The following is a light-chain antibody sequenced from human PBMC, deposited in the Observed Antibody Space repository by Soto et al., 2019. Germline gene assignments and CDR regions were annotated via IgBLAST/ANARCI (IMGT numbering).Light chain of an antibody. CDR1: QSISSW. CDR2: KAS. V-gene: IGKV1-5*03. Sequence: DIQMTQSPSTLSASVGDSVTSXXRASQSISSWLAWYQQKPGKAPKLLIYKASSLESGVPSRFSGSGSGTEFTLTISSLQPDDFATYYCQQYNSYGTFGQGTKVDI. CDR3: QQYNSYGT. J-gene: IGKJ1*01.